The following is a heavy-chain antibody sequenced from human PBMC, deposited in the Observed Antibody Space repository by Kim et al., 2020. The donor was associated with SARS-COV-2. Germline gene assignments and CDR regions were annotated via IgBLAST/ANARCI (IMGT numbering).Heavy chain of an antibody. D-gene: IGHD2-2*01. CDR1: GFTFSSYG. V-gene: IGHV3-33*01. CDR2: XXYDXSNK. CDR3: ARDSXNMYQXLFYXXYYXXDV. J-gene: IGHJ6*03. Sequence: GGSLRLSCAASGFTFSSYGMHWVRQAPGKGLXXVAXXXYDXSNKYYADSVKGRXXISRXKSKNXQHLXRNSLXPEDTXVYYCARDSXNMYQXLFYXXYYXXDVXXXGTXXXVS.